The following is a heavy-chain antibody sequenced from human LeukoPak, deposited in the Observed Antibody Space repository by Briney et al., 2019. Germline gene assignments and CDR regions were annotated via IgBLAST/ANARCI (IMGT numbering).Heavy chain of an antibody. V-gene: IGHV4-34*01. CDR3: ARDFSSSSTVYYYYYMDV. CDR1: GGSFSGYY. D-gene: IGHD6-6*01. J-gene: IGHJ6*03. CDR2: INHSGST. Sequence: SETLSLTCAVYGGSFSGYYWSWIRQPPGKGLEWIGEINHSGSTNYNPSLKSRVTISVDTSKNQFSLKLSSVTAADTAIYYCARDFSSSSTVYYYYYMDVWGKGTTVTVSS.